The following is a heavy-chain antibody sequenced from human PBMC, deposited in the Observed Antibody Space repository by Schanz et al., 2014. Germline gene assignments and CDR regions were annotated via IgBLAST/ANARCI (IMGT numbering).Heavy chain of an antibody. J-gene: IGHJ4*02. CDR1: GFTFSDAW. D-gene: IGHD6-13*01. CDR3: AKSQGSSFDS. Sequence: EVQLVESGGGLVKPGGFLRLSCAASGFTFSDAWMSWVRQAPGKGLEWVSSFNDGGVNKYYADSVKGRFTISSDNSKSTLYLQMSSLRAEDTAVYYCAKSQGSSFDSWGQGTLXTVSS. V-gene: IGHV3-23*04. CDR2: FNDGGVNK.